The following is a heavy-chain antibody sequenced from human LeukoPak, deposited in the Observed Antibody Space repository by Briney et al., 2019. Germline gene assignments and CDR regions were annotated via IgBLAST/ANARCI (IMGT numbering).Heavy chain of an antibody. CDR3: ARGGYYYDSSGDDY. D-gene: IGHD3-22*01. Sequence: SETLSLTCAVYGGSFSGYYWSWIRQPPGKGLQWIGYIYYTGSTDYNPSLKSRVTISVDTSKNQFSLKLSSVTAADTAVYYCARGGYYYDSSGDDYWGQGTLVTVSS. CDR1: GGSFSGYY. V-gene: IGHV4-59*12. J-gene: IGHJ4*02. CDR2: IYYTGST.